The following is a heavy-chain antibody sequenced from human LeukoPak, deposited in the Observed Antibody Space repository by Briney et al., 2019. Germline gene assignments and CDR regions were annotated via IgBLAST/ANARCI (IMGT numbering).Heavy chain of an antibody. J-gene: IGHJ4*02. Sequence: PGGSLRLSCAASGFTFDDYGMDWVRQAPGKGLEWVSGINWDGGGAGYADSVRGRFTISRDNAKNSLYLQMNSLRAEDTALYFCAGVASGTYFSDYWGQGTLVTVSS. V-gene: IGHV3-20*04. D-gene: IGHD1-26*01. CDR2: INWDGGGA. CDR1: GFTFDDYG. CDR3: AGVASGTYFSDY.